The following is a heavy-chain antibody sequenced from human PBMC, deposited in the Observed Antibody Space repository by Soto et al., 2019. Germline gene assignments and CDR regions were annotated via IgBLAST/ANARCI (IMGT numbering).Heavy chain of an antibody. Sequence: QVQLQESGPGLMKPSGTLSLTCAVSGGSISSPNWWTWVRHPPRKGLEWIGEIVHSGSTNYNPSLKSRVNMLVDKSKNQFSLILKSVTAADTAVYYWARASAGYHPWGQGTLVTDSS. J-gene: IGHJ5*02. CDR1: GGSISSPNW. V-gene: IGHV4-4*02. D-gene: IGHD3-9*01. CDR2: IVHSGST. CDR3: ARASAGYHP.